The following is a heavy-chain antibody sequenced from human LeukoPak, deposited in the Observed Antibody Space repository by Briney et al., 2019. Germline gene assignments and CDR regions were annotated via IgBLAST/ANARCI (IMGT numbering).Heavy chain of an antibody. CDR2: ISSSGSTI. CDR3: ARDRETIAVAGTQELDY. V-gene: IGHV3-11*01. D-gene: IGHD6-19*01. J-gene: IGHJ4*02. Sequence: GGSLRLSRAASGFTFSDYYMSWIRQAPGKGLEWVSYISSSGSTIYYADSVKGRFTISRDNAKNSLYLQMNSLRAEDTAVYYCARDRETIAVAGTQELDYWGQGTLVTVSS. CDR1: GFTFSDYY.